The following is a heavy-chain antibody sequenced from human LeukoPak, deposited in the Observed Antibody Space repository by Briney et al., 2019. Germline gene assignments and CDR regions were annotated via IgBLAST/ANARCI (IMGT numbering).Heavy chain of an antibody. CDR2: INPTGGST. CDR3: AKPLGSGRTLSAFDI. CDR1: GYTFTSYA. J-gene: IGHJ3*02. Sequence: ASVKVSCKASGYTFTSYAMNWVRQAPGQGLEWMGVINPTGGSTSYAHKFQGRITLTRDMSTSTDYLELSSLRSDDTAVYYCAKPLGSGRTLSAFDIWGQGTMVTVSS. V-gene: IGHV1-46*01. D-gene: IGHD3-10*01.